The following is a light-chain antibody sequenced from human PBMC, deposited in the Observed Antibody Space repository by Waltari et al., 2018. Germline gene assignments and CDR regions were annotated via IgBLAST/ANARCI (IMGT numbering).Light chain of an antibody. V-gene: IGKV4-1*01. J-gene: IGKJ2*01. Sequence: DIVMTQSPDSLAVSLGERATIYCKSSQSVLYSSNNKNYLAWYQQRPGQPPKLLIYWASTRESGVPDRFVGSGSGTDFTLFISSLQAEDVAIYYCQQYYSTPYTFGQGTKLEI. CDR3: QQYYSTPYT. CDR1: QSVLYSSNNKNY. CDR2: WAS.